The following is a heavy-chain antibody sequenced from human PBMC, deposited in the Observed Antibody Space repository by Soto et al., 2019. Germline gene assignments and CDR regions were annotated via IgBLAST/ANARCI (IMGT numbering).Heavy chain of an antibody. CDR1: GYTFSSHW. CDR2: IFPGDSDT. D-gene: IGHD3-16*01. CDR3: ARHGAYFDY. J-gene: IGHJ4*02. V-gene: IGHV5-51*01. Sequence: PGESLKISCKGSGYTFSSHWIGWVRQTPGKGLEWMGTIFPGDSDTRYSPSFQGQVTISADKSINTAYLQWSSLKASDTAMYFCARHGAYFDYWGQGTLVTVSS.